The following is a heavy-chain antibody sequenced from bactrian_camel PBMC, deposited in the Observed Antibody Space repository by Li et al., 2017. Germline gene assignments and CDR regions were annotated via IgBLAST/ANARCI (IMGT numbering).Heavy chain of an antibody. CDR2: VDTDGRT. D-gene: IGHD3*01. Sequence: DVQLVESGGGSVEAGGSLRLSCVIKDYTHTDYTMGWIRQAQGREFEGVAEVDTDGRTVYADSAKGRFTISQDNAKNTLYLQMNSLKPGDTGMYYCAAVGVFPLDMSFSEALGSPLYSYWGQGTQVTVS. CDR1: DYTHTDYT. J-gene: IGHJ4*01. V-gene: IGHV3S66*01. CDR3: AAVGVFPLDMSFSEALGSPLYSY.